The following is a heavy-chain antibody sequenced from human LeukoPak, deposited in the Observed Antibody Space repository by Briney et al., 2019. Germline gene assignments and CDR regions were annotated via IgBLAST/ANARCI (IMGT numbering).Heavy chain of an antibody. J-gene: IGHJ4*02. D-gene: IGHD6-6*01. CDR2: ITGRGETK. CDR1: VFTFSNYG. CDR3: ARDKGSSYLSSFVY. Sequence: GGSLRLSCAASVFTFSNYGMNWVRLGPGKGLEGVSGITGRGETKYYADSVKGRFTISRDNSKNTLYLQMNSLRAEDTAVYYCARDKGSSYLSSFVYWGQGTLVTVSS. V-gene: IGHV3-23*01.